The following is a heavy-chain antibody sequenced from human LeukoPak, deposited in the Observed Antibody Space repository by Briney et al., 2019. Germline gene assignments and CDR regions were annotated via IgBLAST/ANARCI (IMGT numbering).Heavy chain of an antibody. CDR2: INPSSGGT. V-gene: IGHV1-46*01. Sequence: ASVKVSCKASGYTFTSYYMHWVRQAPGQGLEWMGIINPSSGGTTYAQKFQGRVTMTRDTPTSTLYMELSSLRSEDTAVYYCARVFYYDSSGFYLDYWGQGTLVTVSS. CDR1: GYTFTSYY. CDR3: ARVFYYDSSGFYLDY. D-gene: IGHD3-22*01. J-gene: IGHJ4*02.